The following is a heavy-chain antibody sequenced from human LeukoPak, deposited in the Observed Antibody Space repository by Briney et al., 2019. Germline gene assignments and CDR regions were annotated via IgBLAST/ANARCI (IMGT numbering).Heavy chain of an antibody. CDR1: GFTFSSYW. V-gene: IGHV3-30*18. CDR3: AKDGLPGIAAAPLAY. J-gene: IGHJ4*02. D-gene: IGHD6-13*01. CDR2: ISYDGSNK. Sequence: GGSLRLSCAASGFTFSSYWMHWVRQAPGKGLEWVAVISYDGSNKYYADSVKGRFTISRDNSKNTLYLQMNSLRAEDTAVYYCAKDGLPGIAAAPLAYWGQGTLVTVSS.